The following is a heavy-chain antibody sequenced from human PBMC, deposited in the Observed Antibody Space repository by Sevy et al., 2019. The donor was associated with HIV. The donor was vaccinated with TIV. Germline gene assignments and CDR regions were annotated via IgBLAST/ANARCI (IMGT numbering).Heavy chain of an antibody. CDR3: ARVYRREMTRVDP. J-gene: IGHJ5*02. CDR2: IYYSGST. V-gene: IGHV4-61*01. CDR1: GDSVSGGNYY. Sequence: SETLSLTCTVSGDSVSGGNYYWSWIRQPPGKGLEWIGYIYYSGSTNYNPSLKSRVTISIDTSKNQFSLKLSSVTAADTAVYYCARVYRREMTRVDPWGQGTLVTVSS. D-gene: IGHD3-16*02.